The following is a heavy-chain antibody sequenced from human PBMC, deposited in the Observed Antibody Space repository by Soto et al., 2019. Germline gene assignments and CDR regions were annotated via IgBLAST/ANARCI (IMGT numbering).Heavy chain of an antibody. V-gene: IGHV3-21*06. J-gene: IGHJ4*02. CDR1: GVSFSDYS. Sequence: AGSLRLSCVVSGVSFSDYSMNWVRQAPGKGLEWVSLITGNSEYKYYAGSVKGRFTVSRDNAKNSLYLQMNSLTVEDTAVYYCARSGELLQTFDSWGQGTLVTVSS. CDR2: ITGNSEYK. D-gene: IGHD1-26*01. CDR3: ARSGELLQTFDS.